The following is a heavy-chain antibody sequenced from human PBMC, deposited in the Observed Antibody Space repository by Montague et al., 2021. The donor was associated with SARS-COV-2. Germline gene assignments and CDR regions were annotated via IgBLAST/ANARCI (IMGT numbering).Heavy chain of an antibody. V-gene: IGHV3-23*01. D-gene: IGHD6-19*01. CDR1: GFTFSSYA. CDR3: AKDKRTQLLYYYYGMDV. CDR2: ISGSGGST. J-gene: IGHJ6*02. Sequence: SLRLSCAASGFTFSSYAMSWVRQAPGKGLEWVSAISGSGGSTYYADSVKGRFTISRGNSKNTLYLQMNSLRAEDTAVYYCAKDKRTQLLYYYYGMDVWGQGTTVTVSS.